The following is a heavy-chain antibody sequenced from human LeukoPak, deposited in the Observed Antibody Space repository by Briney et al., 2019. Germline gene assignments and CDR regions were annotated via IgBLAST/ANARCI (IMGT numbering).Heavy chain of an antibody. D-gene: IGHD3-10*01. CDR2: MNPDSANT. CDR3: ASLIQNVYYGSEGAGYFDL. CDR1: GYTFTSYD. J-gene: IGHJ2*01. Sequence: ASVKVSCKASGYTFTSYDINWVRQATGQGLEWMGWMNPDSANTGYAQKFQGRVTMTRNTSITTAYMELSSLRSEDTAMYYCASLIQNVYYGSEGAGYFDLWGRGTLVTVSS. V-gene: IGHV1-8*01.